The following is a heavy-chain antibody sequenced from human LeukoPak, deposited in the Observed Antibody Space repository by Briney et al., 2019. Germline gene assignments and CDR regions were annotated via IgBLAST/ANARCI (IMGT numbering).Heavy chain of an antibody. CDR3: ARGGLSYGTRRYYYDSSGYSRPFDY. V-gene: IGHV4-34*01. CDR2: INHSGST. J-gene: IGHJ4*02. D-gene: IGHD3-22*01. Sequence: PGGSLRLSCAASGFTFSSYWMSWVRQPPGKGLEWIGEINHSGSTNYNPSLKSRVTISVDTSKNQFSLKLSSVTAADTAVYYCARGGLSYGTRRYYYDSSGYSRPFDYWGQGTLVTVSS. CDR1: GFTFSSYW.